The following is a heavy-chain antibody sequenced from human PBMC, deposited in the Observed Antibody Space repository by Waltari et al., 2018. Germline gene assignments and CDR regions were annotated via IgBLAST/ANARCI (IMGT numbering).Heavy chain of an antibody. D-gene: IGHD3-16*01. CDR3: ATAGIYRRFGGGSRRSRRHAFDI. J-gene: IGHJ3*02. V-gene: IGHV1-69-2*01. CDR1: GYTFTDYY. Sequence: EVQLVQSGAEVKKPGATVKISCKVSGYTFTDYYMHWVQQAPGKGLEWMGLVDPEDGETIYAEKCQGRVTITADTATDTAYMELSSLRSEETAVYYCATAGIYRRFGGGSRRSRRHAFDIWGQGTMVTVSS. CDR2: VDPEDGET.